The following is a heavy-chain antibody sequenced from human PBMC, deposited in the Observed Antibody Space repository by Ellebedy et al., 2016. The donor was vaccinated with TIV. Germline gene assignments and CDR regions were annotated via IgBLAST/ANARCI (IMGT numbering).Heavy chain of an antibody. V-gene: IGHV3-23*01. CDR2: ISTSGGRT. D-gene: IGHD4-17*01. J-gene: IGHJ4*02. CDR1: GFTFNSHA. CDR3: ARDENYGAEVIDY. Sequence: PGGSLRLSCAASGFTFNSHAMSWVRQTPPKGLEWVSAISTSGGRTYYADSVKGRFSISRDNVKNSLYLQMNSLRDEDTAVYYCARDENYGAEVIDYWGQGTLVTVSS.